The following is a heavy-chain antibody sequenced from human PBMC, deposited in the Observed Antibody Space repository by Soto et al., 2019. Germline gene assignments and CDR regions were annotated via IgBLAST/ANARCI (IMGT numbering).Heavy chain of an antibody. V-gene: IGHV4-31*03. CDR3: ARDAAEYYFDY. CDR2: IYDSGST. CDR1: GGSISSGGQY. Sequence: QVQLKESGPGLVKPLQTLSLTCTVSGGSISSGGQYWRWIRQHPGKGLEWIGYIYDSGSTYYNPSLRSRVTISVDTSKKQFSLKLRSVTAADTAVYYCARDAAEYYFDYWGQGTLVTVSS. J-gene: IGHJ4*02.